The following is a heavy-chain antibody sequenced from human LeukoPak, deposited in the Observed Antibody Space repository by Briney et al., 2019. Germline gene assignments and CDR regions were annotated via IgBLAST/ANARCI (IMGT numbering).Heavy chain of an antibody. V-gene: IGHV3-30*04. CDR2: ISYDGSNK. J-gene: IGHJ6*03. CDR3: ARSLATSYYYMDV. Sequence: GGPLRLSCAASGFTFSNYAVHWVRQAPGKGLEWVAVISYDGSNKFYADSVKGRFTISRDNSKNTLHLQMNSLRAEDTAVYYCARSLATSYYYMDVWGKGTTVTVSS. D-gene: IGHD5-12*01. CDR1: GFTFSNYA.